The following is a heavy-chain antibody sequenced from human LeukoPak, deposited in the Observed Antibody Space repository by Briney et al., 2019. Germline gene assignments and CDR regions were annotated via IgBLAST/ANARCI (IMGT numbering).Heavy chain of an antibody. CDR1: GYTFTSYG. D-gene: IGHD3-22*01. CDR3: ARVGVYDSSGYYSSDAFDI. Sequence: ASVKVSCKASGYTFTSYGISWVRQAPGQGLEWMGWISAYNGNTNYAQKLQGRVTMTTDTYTSTAYMELRSLRSDDTAVYYCARVGVYDSSGYYSSDAFDIWGQGTMVTVSS. J-gene: IGHJ3*02. V-gene: IGHV1-18*01. CDR2: ISAYNGNT.